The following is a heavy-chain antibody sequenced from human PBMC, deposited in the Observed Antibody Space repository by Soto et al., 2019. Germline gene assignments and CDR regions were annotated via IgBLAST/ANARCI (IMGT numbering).Heavy chain of an antibody. CDR1: GFTFSSYD. Sequence: GGSLRLSCAASGFTFSSYDMHWVRQATGKGLEWVSAIGTAGDTYYPGSVKGRFTISRENAKNSLYLQMNSLRAGDTAVYYCARGIGITIFGVDLSRAFDIWGQGTMVTVSS. V-gene: IGHV3-13*01. D-gene: IGHD3-3*01. J-gene: IGHJ3*02. CDR3: ARGIGITIFGVDLSRAFDI. CDR2: IGTAGDT.